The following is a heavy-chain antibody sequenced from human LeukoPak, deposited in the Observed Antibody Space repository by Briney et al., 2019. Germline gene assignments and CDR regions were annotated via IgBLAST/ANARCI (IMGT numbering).Heavy chain of an antibody. CDR3: ARRSHCTSATCQPH. V-gene: IGHV4-39*01. D-gene: IGHD2-8*02. CDR1: GGSISSPNDY. CDR2: IYYGGTT. Sequence: KPSETLSLTCTASGGSISSPNDYWAWIRQPPGKGLEWVGSIYYGGTTYSNPSLMSRVTISVDTSRTQFSLRLSSVTAADTAVYYCARRSHCTSATCQPHWGQGTLVTVSS. J-gene: IGHJ4*02.